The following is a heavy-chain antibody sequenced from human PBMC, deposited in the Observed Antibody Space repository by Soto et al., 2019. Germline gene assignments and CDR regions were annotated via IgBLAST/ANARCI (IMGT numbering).Heavy chain of an antibody. CDR1: GGAFSSYA. CDR2: IIPIFGTA. Sequence: SVKVSCKASGGAFSSYAISWVRQAPGQGPEWMGGIIPIFGTANYAQKFQGRVTITADESTSTAYMELSSLRSEDTAVYYCARDSGSPTRIPTTYYGMDVWGQGTTVTVSS. CDR3: ARDSGSPTRIPTTYYGMDV. D-gene: IGHD1-26*01. J-gene: IGHJ6*02. V-gene: IGHV1-69*13.